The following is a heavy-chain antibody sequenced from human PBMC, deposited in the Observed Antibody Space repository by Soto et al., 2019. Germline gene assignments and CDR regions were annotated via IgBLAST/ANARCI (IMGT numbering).Heavy chain of an antibody. CDR3: ARDGPYGGIADY. J-gene: IGHJ4*02. Sequence: QLQLQESGSGLVKPSQTLSLTCAVSGGSISSGGYSWSWIRQPPGKGLEWIGYIYHSGSTYYNPSLKSRVTISVDRAKNQCSLKLSSVTAADTAVYYCARDGPYGGIADYWGQGTLVTVSS. CDR2: IYHSGST. D-gene: IGHD2-15*01. V-gene: IGHV4-30-2*01. CDR1: GGSISSGGYS.